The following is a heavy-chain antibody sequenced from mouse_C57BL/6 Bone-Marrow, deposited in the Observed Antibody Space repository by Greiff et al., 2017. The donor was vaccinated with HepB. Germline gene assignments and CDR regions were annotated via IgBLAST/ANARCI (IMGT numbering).Heavy chain of an antibody. D-gene: IGHD1-1*02. Sequence: EVQLLESGTVLARPGASVKMSCKTSGYTFTSYWMHWVKQRPGQGLEWIGAIYPGNSDTSYNQKFKGKAKLTAVTSASTAYMELSSLTNEGSAVYYCSPSHLWGRDYWGQGTTLTVSS. CDR3: SPSHLWGRDY. J-gene: IGHJ2*01. CDR1: GYTFTSYW. CDR2: IYPGNSDT. V-gene: IGHV1-5*01.